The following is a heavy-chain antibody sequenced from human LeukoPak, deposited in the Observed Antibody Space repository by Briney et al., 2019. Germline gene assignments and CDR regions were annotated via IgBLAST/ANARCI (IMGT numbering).Heavy chain of an antibody. D-gene: IGHD3-10*01. CDR2: IYYSGST. CDR3: ARHPEYYYGSGSKRTYYFDY. Sequence: PSETLSLTCTVSGGSISSYYWSWIRQPPGKGLEWIGYIYYSGSTNYNPSLKSRVTISVDTSKNQFSLKLSSVTAADTAVYYCARHPEYYYGSGSKRTYYFDYWGQGTLVTVSS. CDR1: GGSISSYY. J-gene: IGHJ4*02. V-gene: IGHV4-59*08.